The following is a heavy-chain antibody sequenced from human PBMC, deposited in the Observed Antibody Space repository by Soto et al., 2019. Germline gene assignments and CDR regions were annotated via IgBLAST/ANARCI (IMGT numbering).Heavy chain of an antibody. CDR1: GGTFSSYA. V-gene: IGHV1-69*06. J-gene: IGHJ4*02. D-gene: IGHD1-20*01. CDR3: ASPLEGNWNQ. Sequence: GASVKVSCNASGGTFSSYAISWVRQAPGQGLEWMGGIIPIFGTANYAQKFQGRVTITADKSTSTAYMELSSLRSEDTAVYYCASPLEGNWNQWGQGTLVTVSS. CDR2: IIPIFGTA.